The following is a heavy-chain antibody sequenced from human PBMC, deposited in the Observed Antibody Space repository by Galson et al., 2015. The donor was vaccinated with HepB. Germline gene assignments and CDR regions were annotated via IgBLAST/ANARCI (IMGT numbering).Heavy chain of an antibody. CDR1: GFSISDHA. V-gene: IGHV3-23*01. CDR3: TKSRGTMAAAGDH. D-gene: IGHD6-13*01. Sequence: SLRLSCAGSGFSISDHAMTWVRQAPGKGLEWVSMISAGGTSSTYADSVKGRLTISGDSSKNTVYLQMNSLRVEDTAVYYCTKSRGTMAAAGDHWGQGTQVTVSS. CDR2: ISAGGTSS. J-gene: IGHJ4*02.